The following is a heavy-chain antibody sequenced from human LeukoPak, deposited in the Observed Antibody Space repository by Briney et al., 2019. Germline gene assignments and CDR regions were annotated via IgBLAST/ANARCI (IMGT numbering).Heavy chain of an antibody. Sequence: SETLSLTCTVSGGSISSYYWSWIRQPAGKGLEWIGRIYTSGSTNYKPSLKSRVTISVDTSKNQFSLKLSSVTAADTAVYYCARRRNLMAYWYFDLWGRGTLVTVSS. J-gene: IGHJ2*01. CDR2: IYTSGST. CDR3: ARRRNLMAYWYFDL. V-gene: IGHV4-4*07. CDR1: GGSISSYY. D-gene: IGHD1-14*01.